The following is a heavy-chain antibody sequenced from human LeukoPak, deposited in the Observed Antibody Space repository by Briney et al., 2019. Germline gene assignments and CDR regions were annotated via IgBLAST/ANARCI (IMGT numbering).Heavy chain of an antibody. CDR3: ARRTQGYCSSTSCSPESWFDP. D-gene: IGHD2-2*01. CDR2: IYPGDSDT. CDR1: GYSFSSYW. V-gene: IGHV5-51*01. J-gene: IGHJ5*02. Sequence: GESLKICCKGSGYSFSSYWIGWVRQMPGKGLEWMGIIYPGDSDTRYSPSFQGQVTISADKSISTAYLQWSSLKASDTAMYYCARRTQGYCSSTSCSPESWFDPWGQGTLVTVSS.